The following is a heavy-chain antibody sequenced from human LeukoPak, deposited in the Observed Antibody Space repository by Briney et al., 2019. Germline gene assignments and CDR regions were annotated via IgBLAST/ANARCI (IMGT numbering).Heavy chain of an antibody. CDR3: ARGGDGWFDP. CDR1: GGSISPYY. D-gene: IGHD3-10*01. Sequence: PSETLSLTCTVSGGSISPYYWSLIRQPPGKGLEWIGYISYSGSTNYNPSLKSRVTISVDTSKNQFSLRLSPVTAADTAVYYCARGGDGWFDPWGQGTLVIVSS. J-gene: IGHJ5*02. CDR2: ISYSGST. V-gene: IGHV4-59*01.